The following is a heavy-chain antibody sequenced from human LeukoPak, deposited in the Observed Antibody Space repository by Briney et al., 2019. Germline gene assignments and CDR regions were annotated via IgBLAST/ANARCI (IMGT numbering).Heavy chain of an antibody. V-gene: IGHV3-20*04. Sequence: GGSLRLSCAASGFTFDDYGMSWVRQAPGKGLEWVSGINWNGGSTGYADSVKGRFTISRDNAKTSLDLQMNSLRAEDTALYYCARDGGHTVTGGFDYWGQGTLVTVSS. J-gene: IGHJ4*02. CDR1: GFTFDDYG. CDR3: ARDGGHTVTGGFDY. CDR2: INWNGGST. D-gene: IGHD4-17*01.